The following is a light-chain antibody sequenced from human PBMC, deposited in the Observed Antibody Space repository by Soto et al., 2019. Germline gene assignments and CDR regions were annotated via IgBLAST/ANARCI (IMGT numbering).Light chain of an antibody. CDR3: QQYNSDST. CDR2: KAS. J-gene: IGKJ1*01. CDR1: QSISIW. Sequence: IQMTQSPSTLSASVADRVTITCRASQSISIWLAWYQQKPGKAPKLLIYKASSLESEVPSRFSGSGSGTEFTLTINSLQPDDSAPYYCQQYNSDSTFGQGTKVEIK. V-gene: IGKV1-5*03.